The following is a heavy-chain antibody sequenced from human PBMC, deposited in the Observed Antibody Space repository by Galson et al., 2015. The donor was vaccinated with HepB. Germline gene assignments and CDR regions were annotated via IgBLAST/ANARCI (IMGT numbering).Heavy chain of an antibody. D-gene: IGHD2-8*01. V-gene: IGHV4-30-2*01. J-gene: IGHJ4*02. CDR3: ARSASSALTNPHFDY. CDR2: IYHNGDT. Sequence: TLSLTCAVSGGSISSDTYAWTWLRQPPGMALVWIGYIYHNGDTYYNPSLKSRVTISVDTSNNHFSLRLSSVTAADTAVYYCARSASSALTNPHFDYWGQGTLVTVSS. CDR1: GGSISSDTYA.